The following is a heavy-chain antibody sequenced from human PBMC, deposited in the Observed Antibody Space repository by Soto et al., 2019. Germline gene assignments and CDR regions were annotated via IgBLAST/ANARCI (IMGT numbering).Heavy chain of an antibody. CDR2: ISWNSGNI. CDR1: GFGFGDYA. Sequence: DVQLVESGGDLVQPGRSLRLSCAASGFGFGDYAMHWVRQAPGKGLEWVSGISWNSGNIGYAGSVKGRFTISRDNAKNSLYLQMNSLRTEDTALYYCAINDRYFDLWGRGTLVTVSS. J-gene: IGHJ2*01. V-gene: IGHV3-9*01. CDR3: AINDRYFDL. D-gene: IGHD3-9*01.